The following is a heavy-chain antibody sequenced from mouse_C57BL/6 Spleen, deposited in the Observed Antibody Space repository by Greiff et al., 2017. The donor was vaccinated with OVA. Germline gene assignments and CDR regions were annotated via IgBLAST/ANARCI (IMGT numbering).Heavy chain of an antibody. CDR3: ARYDYGDYAMDY. J-gene: IGHJ4*01. V-gene: IGHV1-52*01. Sequence: QVQLQQSGAELVRPGSSVKLSCKASGYTFTSYWMHWVKQRPIQGLEWIGNIDPSDSETHYNQKFKDKATLTVDKSSSTAYMQLSSLTSEDSAVYYCARYDYGDYAMDYWGQGTSVTVSS. D-gene: IGHD2-4*01. CDR2: IDPSDSET. CDR1: GYTFTSYW.